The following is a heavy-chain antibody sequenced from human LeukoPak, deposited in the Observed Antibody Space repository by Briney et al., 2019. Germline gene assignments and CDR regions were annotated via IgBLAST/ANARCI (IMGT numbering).Heavy chain of an antibody. J-gene: IGHJ4*02. D-gene: IGHD3-9*01. Sequence: ASVKVSCKASGGTFSSYAISRVRQAPGQGLEWMGGIIPIFGTANYAQRFQGRVTITTDESTSTAYMELSSLRSEDTAVYYCARSRAVEWPTIFYYFDYWGQGTLVTVSS. V-gene: IGHV1-69*05. CDR1: GGTFSSYA. CDR2: IIPIFGTA. CDR3: ARSRAVEWPTIFYYFDY.